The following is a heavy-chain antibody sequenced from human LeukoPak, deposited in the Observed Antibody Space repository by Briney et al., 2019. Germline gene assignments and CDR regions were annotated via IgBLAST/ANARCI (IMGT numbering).Heavy chain of an antibody. CDR1: GDSISSSNCY. CDR3: ARVFRQLVSFPVWYFDL. D-gene: IGHD6-6*01. Sequence: SETLSLTCTVSGDSISSSNCYWGWIRQPPGKGLEWIGSIYFSGGTYYNASLKSRVTISVDTSKNQFSLKLSSVTAADTAVYYCARVFRQLVSFPVWYFDLWGRGTLVTVSS. V-gene: IGHV4-39*07. J-gene: IGHJ2*01. CDR2: IYFSGGT.